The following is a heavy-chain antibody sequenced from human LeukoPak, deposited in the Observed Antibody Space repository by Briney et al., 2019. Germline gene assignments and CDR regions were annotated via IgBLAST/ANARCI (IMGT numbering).Heavy chain of an antibody. CDR2: ISSSSSTI. CDR3: ARMMGGYCSSTSCYTFPGVDI. CDR1: GFTFSSYS. Sequence: GGSLRLSCAAPGFTFSSYSMNWVRQAPGKGLEWVSYISSSSSTIYYADSVKGRFTISRDNAKNSLYLQMNSLRAEDTAVYYCARMMGGYCSSTSCYTFPGVDIWGQGTMVTVSS. J-gene: IGHJ3*02. D-gene: IGHD2-2*02. V-gene: IGHV3-48*01.